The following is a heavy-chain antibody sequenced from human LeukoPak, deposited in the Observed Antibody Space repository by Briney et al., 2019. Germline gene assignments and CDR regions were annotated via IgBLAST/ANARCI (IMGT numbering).Heavy chain of an antibody. CDR2: TYYRSKWYN. V-gene: IGHV6-1*01. D-gene: IGHD6-19*01. Sequence: SQTLSLTCAISGDSVSSNSAAWNWIRQSPSRGLEWLGRTYYRSKWYNDYAVSVKSRITIKPDTSKNQFSLQLNAVTPEDTAVYYCARDLGGLRLVHYYFDYWGQGTLVTVSS. CDR1: GDSVSSNSAA. CDR3: ARDLGGLRLVHYYFDY. J-gene: IGHJ4*02.